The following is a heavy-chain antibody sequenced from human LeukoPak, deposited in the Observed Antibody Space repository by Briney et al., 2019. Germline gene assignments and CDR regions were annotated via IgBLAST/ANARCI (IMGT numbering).Heavy chain of an antibody. CDR1: GFTFSSYA. J-gene: IGHJ4*02. Sequence: PGRSLRLSCAASGFTFSSYAMHWVRQAPGKGLEWVAVIWYDGSNKYYADSVKGRFTISRDNSKNTLYLQMNSLRAEDTAVYYCAKDGTMVLDYWGQGTLVTVSS. CDR3: AKDGTMVLDY. V-gene: IGHV3-33*06. D-gene: IGHD3-10*01. CDR2: IWYDGSNK.